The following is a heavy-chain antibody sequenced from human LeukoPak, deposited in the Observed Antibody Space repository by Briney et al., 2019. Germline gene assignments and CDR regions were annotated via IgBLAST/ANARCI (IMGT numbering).Heavy chain of an antibody. CDR2: ISYDGSNK. V-gene: IGHV3-30*18. CDR1: GFTFSSYG. J-gene: IGHJ4*02. D-gene: IGHD1-26*01. Sequence: SGGSLRLSCAASGFTFSSYGMHWVRQAPGKGLEWVAVISYDGSNKYYADSVKGRFTISRDNSKNTLYLQVNSLRAEDTAVYYCAKLGKWELPLDYWGQGTLVTVSS. CDR3: AKLGKWELPLDY.